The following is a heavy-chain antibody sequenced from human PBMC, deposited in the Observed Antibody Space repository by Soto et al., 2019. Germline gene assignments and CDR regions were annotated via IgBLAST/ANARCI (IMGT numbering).Heavy chain of an antibody. CDR1: GGSVNGYY. CDR2: IYYNGRTT. CDR3: ARYQQYYEH. J-gene: IGHJ1*01. V-gene: IGHV4-59*08. Sequence: PSETLSLTCTVSGGSVNGYYWSWIRQPPGMPLEWIGYIYYNGRTTDYNPSLKSRVTISIDTSKNQFSLKLRSVTASDTAVYCCARYQQYYEHWGQGTLVTVSS.